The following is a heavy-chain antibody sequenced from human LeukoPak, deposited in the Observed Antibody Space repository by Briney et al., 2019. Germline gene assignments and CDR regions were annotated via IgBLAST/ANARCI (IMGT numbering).Heavy chain of an antibody. D-gene: IGHD5-12*01. Sequence: SVKVSCKASGGTFSSYAISWVRQAPGQGLEWMGGIIPIFGTANYAQKFQGRVTITADESTSTAYMELSSLRSEDTAVYYCARSSGGYSGYGYVPGYYYYGMDVWGQGTTVTVSS. CDR1: GGTFSSYA. J-gene: IGHJ6*02. V-gene: IGHV1-69*01. CDR3: ARSSGGYSGYGYVPGYYYYGMDV. CDR2: IIPIFGTA.